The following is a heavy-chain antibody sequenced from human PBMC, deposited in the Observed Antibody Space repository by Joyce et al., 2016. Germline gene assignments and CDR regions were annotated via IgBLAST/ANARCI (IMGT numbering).Heavy chain of an antibody. D-gene: IGHD5-18*01. V-gene: IGHV1-46*01. Sequence: QVQLVQSGAEVKKPGASVKVSCKASGYTFTNYYMHWVRQAPGQGLEWFGIINPSGGSTNSAQKFQGRVTMTRDTSTSTVYMELSSLRAEDTAVYYCARDTAMATGYYYYGMDVWGQGTTVTVSS. CDR3: ARDTAMATGYYYYGMDV. CDR1: GYTFTNYY. CDR2: INPSGGST. J-gene: IGHJ6*02.